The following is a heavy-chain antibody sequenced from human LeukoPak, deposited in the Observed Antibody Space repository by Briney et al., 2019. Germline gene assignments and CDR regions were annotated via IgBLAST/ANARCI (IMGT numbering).Heavy chain of an antibody. CDR2: ISGSGGNT. CDR3: ARHSRGRWYVFDY. V-gene: IGHV3-23*01. CDR1: GFTFSSYA. Sequence: GGSLRLPCAASGFTFSSYAMSWVRQAPGKGLEWVSGISGSGGNTYYADSVKGRFTISRDNSNTTLYLQMNSLRAEDTAVYYCARHSRGRWYVFDYWGQGTLVTVSS. J-gene: IGHJ4*02. D-gene: IGHD6-13*01.